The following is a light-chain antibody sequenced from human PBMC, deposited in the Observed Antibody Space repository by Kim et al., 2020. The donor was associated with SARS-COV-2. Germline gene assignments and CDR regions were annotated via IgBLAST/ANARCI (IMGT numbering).Light chain of an antibody. V-gene: IGKV4-1*01. CDR3: QQYYATPHT. Sequence: IVMTQSPDSLAVSLGERATINCRSSQSVLYTSNNKNYLGWYQLKPGQPPKVLIYWASTRESGVPDRFSGSGSGTDFTLTISSVQAEDVAVYYCQQYYATPHTFGQGTKLEI. CDR2: WAS. J-gene: IGKJ2*01. CDR1: QSVLYTSNNKNY.